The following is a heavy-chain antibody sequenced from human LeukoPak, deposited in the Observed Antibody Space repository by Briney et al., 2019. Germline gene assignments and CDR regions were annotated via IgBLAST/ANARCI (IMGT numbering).Heavy chain of an antibody. D-gene: IGHD2-15*01. CDR1: GGTFSSYA. CDR3: ARKYCSGGSCYYYGMDV. Sequence: SVKVSCKASGGTFSSYAISWVQQAPGQGLEWMGRIIPILGIANYAQKFQGRVTITADKSTSTAYMELSSLRSEDTAVYYCARKYCSGGSCYYYGMDVWGQGTTVTVSS. J-gene: IGHJ6*02. CDR2: IIPILGIA. V-gene: IGHV1-69*04.